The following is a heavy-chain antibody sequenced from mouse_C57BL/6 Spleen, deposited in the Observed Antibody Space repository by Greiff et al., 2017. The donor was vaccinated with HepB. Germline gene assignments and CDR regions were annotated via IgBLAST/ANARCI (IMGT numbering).Heavy chain of an antibody. CDR3: ARAESYYGPEAWLAY. V-gene: IGHV1-82*01. J-gene: IGHJ3*01. D-gene: IGHD2-10*01. CDR1: GYAFSSSW. Sequence: QVQLQQSGPELVKPGASVKISCKASGYAFSSSWMNWVKQRPGKGLEWIGRIYPGDGDTNYNGKFKGKATLTADKSSSTAYMQLSSLTSEDSAVYFCARAESYYGPEAWLAYWGQGTLVTVSA. CDR2: IYPGDGDT.